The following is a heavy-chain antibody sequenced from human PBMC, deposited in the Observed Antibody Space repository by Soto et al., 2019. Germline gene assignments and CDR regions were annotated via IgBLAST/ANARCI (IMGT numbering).Heavy chain of an antibody. J-gene: IGHJ4*02. CDR2: ISYDGSSK. V-gene: IGHV3-30*09. CDR1: GFTFSNFA. Sequence: QVQLVESGGGVVQPGRSLRLSCAASGFTFSNFAVHWVRQAPGKGLEWVAVISYDGSSKLYADSVKGRFAISRDNSKNTLYLQMDSLRVDDTAVYYCARVIDKLAGAPFDYWGQGTLVTVST. D-gene: IGHD2-21*01. CDR3: ARVIDKLAGAPFDY.